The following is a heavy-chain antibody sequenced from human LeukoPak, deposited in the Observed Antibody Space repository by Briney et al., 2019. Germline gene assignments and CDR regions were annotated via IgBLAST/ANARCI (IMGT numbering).Heavy chain of an antibody. CDR3: ARDPHIHDKYCSGGSCYSGGYYYYGMDV. D-gene: IGHD2-15*01. CDR2: INSDGSST. CDR1: GFTFSSYW. Sequence: GGSLRLSCAASGFTFSSYWMHWVRQAPGKGLVWVSRINSDGSSTSYADSVKGRFTISRDNAKNTLYLQMYSLRAEDTAVYYCARDPHIHDKYCSGGSCYSGGYYYYGMDVWGQGTTVTVSS. V-gene: IGHV3-74*01. J-gene: IGHJ6*02.